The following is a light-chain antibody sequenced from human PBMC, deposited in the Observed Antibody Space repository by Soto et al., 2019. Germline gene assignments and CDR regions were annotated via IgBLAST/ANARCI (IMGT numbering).Light chain of an antibody. Sequence: VMTQSPATLSVSPGERAALSCRASQSVSTNLAWYQQKPGQPPRLLIYFASTRATAVPARFTAGGSGTEFTLTISSLQSDDLAVYYCQQYGGPTETFGQGTKVDIK. CDR1: QSVSTN. J-gene: IGKJ1*01. V-gene: IGKV3-15*01. CDR2: FAS. CDR3: QQYGGPTET.